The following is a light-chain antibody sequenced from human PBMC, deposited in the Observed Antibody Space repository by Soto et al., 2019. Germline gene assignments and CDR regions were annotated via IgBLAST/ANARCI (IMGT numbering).Light chain of an antibody. Sequence: DIQMTQSPSTLSASVGDRVTITCRASQTISSWLAWYQQKPGKAPKLLIYDVSSLQSVVPSRFSGGGSGTEFTLTISSLQPDDFATYYCQQYDGYSCTFGQGTRLEIK. CDR3: QQYDGYSCT. CDR2: DVS. V-gene: IGKV1-5*01. CDR1: QTISSW. J-gene: IGKJ2*02.